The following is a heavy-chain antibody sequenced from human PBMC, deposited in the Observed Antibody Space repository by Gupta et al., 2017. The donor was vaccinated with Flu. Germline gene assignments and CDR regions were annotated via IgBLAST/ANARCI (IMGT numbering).Heavy chain of an antibody. CDR2: IYSGGRT. CDR3: ARTLYFWSGHAEPSYFDY. J-gene: IGHJ4*02. V-gene: IGHV3-53*01. D-gene: IGHD3-3*01. CDR1: GFSVSNEY. Sequence: EVQLVESGGGLIQPGGSLRLSCVVSGFSVSNEYMSWVRQAPGKGLEWVSVIYSGGRTYYADSVKGRFSISRDNSKNTLYLQMNSLRGEDTAVYYCARTLYFWSGHAEPSYFDYWGQGTLVTVXS.